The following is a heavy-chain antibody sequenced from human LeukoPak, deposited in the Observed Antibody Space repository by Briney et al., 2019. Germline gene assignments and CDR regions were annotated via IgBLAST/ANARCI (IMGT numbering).Heavy chain of an antibody. CDR1: GFTFSTYW. V-gene: IGHV3-74*01. D-gene: IGHD4-17*01. J-gene: IGHJ4*02. CDR3: ARGCYGDYVCLDY. Sequence: GGSLRLSCVASGFTFSTYWMHWVRQAPGKGLVWVSRIKTDGTSTNYADSVRGRFTISRDNAKNTLYLQMNSLRAEDTAVYYCARGCYGDYVCLDYWGQGALVTVSS. CDR2: IKTDGTST.